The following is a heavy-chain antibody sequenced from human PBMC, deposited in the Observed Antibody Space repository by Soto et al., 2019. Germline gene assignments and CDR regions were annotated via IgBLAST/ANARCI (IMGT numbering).Heavy chain of an antibody. Sequence: GGSLRLSCAAAGFTFSSSWMYWVRQAPGKGLVWVSRIKNDGSNTSYADSVKGRFTISRDNSKNTLYLQMNSLRAEDTAVYYCAKDIGYSSGWYGVDYWGQGTLVTVSS. D-gene: IGHD6-19*01. CDR3: AKDIGYSSGWYGVDY. CDR1: GFTFSSSW. J-gene: IGHJ4*02. CDR2: IKNDGSNT. V-gene: IGHV3-74*01.